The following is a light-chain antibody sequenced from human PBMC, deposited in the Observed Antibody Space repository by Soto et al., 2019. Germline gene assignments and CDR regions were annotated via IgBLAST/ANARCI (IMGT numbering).Light chain of an antibody. CDR3: QQYGSSPLT. CDR2: GAS. V-gene: IGKV3-20*01. CDR1: QSVISTY. Sequence: EIVLAQSPGTLSLSPGERATLSCRSSQSVISTYLAWYQQKPGQTPRLLIYGASRRATDIPDRFSGSGSGTDFTLTISRLEPEDFAVYYCQQYGSSPLTFGGGTKVDIK. J-gene: IGKJ4*01.